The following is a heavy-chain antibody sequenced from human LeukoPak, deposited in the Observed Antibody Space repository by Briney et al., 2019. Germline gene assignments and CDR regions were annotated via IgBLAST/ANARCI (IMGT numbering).Heavy chain of an antibody. CDR2: IYHSGFT. J-gene: IGHJ4*02. V-gene: IGHV4-59*01. CDR1: GGSISGYY. Sequence: SETLSLTCTVSGGSISGYYWSWLRQPPGKGLEWIGYIYHSGFTDYNPSLRSRVTISVDTSRNQFSLKLTSATAADTAVYYCARDAPDDYGDPRGYFDYWGQGTLVTVSS. D-gene: IGHD4-17*01. CDR3: ARDAPDDYGDPRGYFDY.